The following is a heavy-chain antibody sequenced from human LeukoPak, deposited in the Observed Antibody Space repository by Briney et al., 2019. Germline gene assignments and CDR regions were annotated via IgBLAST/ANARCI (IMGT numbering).Heavy chain of an antibody. J-gene: IGHJ4*02. D-gene: IGHD1-26*01. CDR1: GFTVGGNY. CDR2: IYSDDTT. V-gene: IGHV3-53*01. CDR3: ARIPLWELHLGNDY. Sequence: GGSLRLSCAVSGFTVGGNYMSWIRQAPGKGLEWVSLIYSDDTTLYADSVKGRFTISRDISKNTLYLQMSSLRAEDTAVYYCARIPLWELHLGNDYWGQGTLVTVSS.